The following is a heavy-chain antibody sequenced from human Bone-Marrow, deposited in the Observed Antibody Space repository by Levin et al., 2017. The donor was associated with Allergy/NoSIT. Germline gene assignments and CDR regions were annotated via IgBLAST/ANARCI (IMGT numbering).Heavy chain of an antibody. V-gene: IGHV3-30*18. CDR1: GFNISNYG. Sequence: GGSLRLSCSVSGFNISNYGMNWVRQAPGNGPEWLAVISFDGRNKYYADSVKGRFTISRDNSKNTLFLQMNSLRNEDTAVDYCVNGRFWNGDYEVEGGGDYWGQGTLVTVSS. CDR3: VNGRFWNGDYEVEGGGDY. J-gene: IGHJ4*02. D-gene: IGHD3-3*01. CDR2: ISFDGRNK.